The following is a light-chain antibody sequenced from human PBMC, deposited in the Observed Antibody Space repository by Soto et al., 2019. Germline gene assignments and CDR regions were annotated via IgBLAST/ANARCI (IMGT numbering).Light chain of an antibody. CDR3: QSYDRALSGWV. CDR2: GNN. CDR1: SSNIGAGYD. J-gene: IGLJ3*02. Sequence: QPVLTQPPSLSGAPGQRVTISCAGTSSNIGAGYDVQWYHHLPGTAPRLLIFGNNNRPSGVPDRFSGSKSDTSASLAITGLQAEDESIYFCQSYDRALSGWVFGGGTKLTVL. V-gene: IGLV1-40*01.